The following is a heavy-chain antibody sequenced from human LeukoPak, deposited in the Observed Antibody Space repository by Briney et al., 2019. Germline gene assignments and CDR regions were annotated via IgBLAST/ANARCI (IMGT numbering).Heavy chain of an antibody. CDR3: AKDIAHYDSSGLDT. CDR1: GFTFDDYA. J-gene: IGHJ5*02. D-gene: IGHD3-22*01. CDR2: ISWNSGSI. Sequence: GGSLRLSCAASGFTFDDYAMHWVRQAPGKGLEWVSGISWNSGSIGYADSVKGRFTISRDNAKNSLYLQMNSLRAEDTALYYCAKDIAHYDSSGLDTWGQGTLVTVSS. V-gene: IGHV3-9*01.